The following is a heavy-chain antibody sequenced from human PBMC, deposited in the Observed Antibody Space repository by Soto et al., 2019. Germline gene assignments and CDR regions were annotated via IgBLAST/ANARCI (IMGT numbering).Heavy chain of an antibody. CDR3: AGERLGSRRGDY. CDR1: GFTFSSYT. J-gene: IGHJ4*02. CDR2: ISSSSSTI. D-gene: IGHD7-27*01. V-gene: IGHV3-48*01. Sequence: EVQLVESGGGLVQPGGSLRLSCAASGFTFSSYTMNWVRQAPGKGLEWVSYISSSSSTIYYADSVKGQVTNSRDNDKTSLYWRINSLRAEDTTVYYCAGERLGSRRGDYGGQGTLVTVSS.